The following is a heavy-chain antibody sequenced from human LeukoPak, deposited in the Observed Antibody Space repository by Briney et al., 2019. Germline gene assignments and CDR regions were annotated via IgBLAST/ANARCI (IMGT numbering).Heavy chain of an antibody. CDR3: AKDATSWYEGPDY. CDR2: ISYDGSNK. D-gene: IGHD6-13*01. CDR1: RFTFSDYG. Sequence: PGRSLRLSCAASRFTFSDYGMHWVRQAPGKGLEWVAVISYDGSNKYYAESVKGRSTVSRENSKKTLYLHMNTLRADDTAVYYCAKDATSWYEGPDYWGQGTLVTVSS. V-gene: IGHV3-30*18. J-gene: IGHJ4*02.